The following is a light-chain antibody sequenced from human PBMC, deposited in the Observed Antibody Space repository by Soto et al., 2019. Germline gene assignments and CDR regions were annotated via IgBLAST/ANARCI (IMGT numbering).Light chain of an antibody. V-gene: IGLV2-18*02. CDR2: EVS. CDR3: SSYTSISTPVV. CDR1: NSDVGTYNR. J-gene: IGLJ2*01. Sequence: QSVLTQPPSVSGSPGQSVTISCTGTNSDVGTYNRVSWYQQPPGTAPKLMIYEVSNRPLGVPDRFSGSKSGNTASLTISGLQTEDEADYYCSSYTSISTPVVFGGGTKLTVL.